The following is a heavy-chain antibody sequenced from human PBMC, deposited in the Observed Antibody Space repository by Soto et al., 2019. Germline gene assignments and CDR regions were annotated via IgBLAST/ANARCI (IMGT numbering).Heavy chain of an antibody. J-gene: IGHJ6*03. Sequence: TSETLSLTCSVSGGSISSGNLYWAWIRQAPGKGQKWIGSNHSSGTTFSSPSLRSRVTISADMSENLFSLRLASVTAPDTAVYYCARLVGPILRCLEGLPTDMDVLGKGTTVTVSS. CDR3: ARLVGPILRCLEGLPTDMDV. CDR2: NHSSGTT. CDR1: GGSISSGNLY. D-gene: IGHD3-3*01. V-gene: IGHV4-39*02.